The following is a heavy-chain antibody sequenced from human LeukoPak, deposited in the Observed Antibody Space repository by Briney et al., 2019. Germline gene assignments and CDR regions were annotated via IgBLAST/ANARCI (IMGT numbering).Heavy chain of an antibody. CDR3: ARRILGGSGWTFDY. CDR1: GYTFTGYY. D-gene: IGHD6-19*01. V-gene: IGHV1-2*02. Sequence: AASVKVSCKASGYTFTGYYMHWVRQAPGQGLEWMGWINPNSGGTNYAQKFQGRVTMTRDTSISTAYMELSRLRSDDTAVYYCARRILGGSGWTFDYWGQGTLVTVSS. CDR2: INPNSGGT. J-gene: IGHJ4*02.